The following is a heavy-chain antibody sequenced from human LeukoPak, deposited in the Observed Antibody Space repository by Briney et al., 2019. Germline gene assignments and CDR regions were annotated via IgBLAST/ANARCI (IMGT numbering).Heavy chain of an antibody. CDR1: GYTFTGYY. Sequence: GASVKVSCKASGYTFTGYYMHWVRQAPGQGLEWMGRINPNSGCTNYAQKFQGRVTMTRDTSISTAYMELRRLRSDDTAVYYCAREIGGSLQQLVIDYWGQGTLVTVSS. CDR2: INPNSGCT. D-gene: IGHD6-13*01. J-gene: IGHJ4*02. CDR3: AREIGGSLQQLVIDY. V-gene: IGHV1-2*06.